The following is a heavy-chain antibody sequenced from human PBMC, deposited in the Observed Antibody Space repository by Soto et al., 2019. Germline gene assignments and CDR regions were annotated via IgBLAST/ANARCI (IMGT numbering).Heavy chain of an antibody. J-gene: IGHJ6*03. CDR1: GYTFTSYG. D-gene: IGHD3-10*01. Sequence: ASVKVSCKASGYTFTSYGISWVRQAPGQGLEWMGWISAYNGNTNYAQKLQGRVTMTTDTSTNTAYMELSSLRSDDTAEYYCAMSSSWGSGGPRGYYYMDVWGKGTTVTVSS. V-gene: IGHV1-18*01. CDR2: ISAYNGNT. CDR3: AMSSSWGSGGPRGYYYMDV.